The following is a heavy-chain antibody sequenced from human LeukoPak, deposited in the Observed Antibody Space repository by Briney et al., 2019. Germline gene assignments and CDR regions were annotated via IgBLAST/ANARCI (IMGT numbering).Heavy chain of an antibody. Sequence: GGSLRLSCAASGFTFSSYSMNWVRQAPGKGLEWVSSISSSSSYIYYADSVKGRFTISRDNAKNSLHLQMNSLRAEDTAVYYCASWLRLGGGTLDYWGQGTLVTVSS. J-gene: IGHJ4*02. V-gene: IGHV3-21*01. CDR3: ASWLRLGGGTLDY. CDR2: ISSSSSYI. CDR1: GFTFSSYS. D-gene: IGHD5-12*01.